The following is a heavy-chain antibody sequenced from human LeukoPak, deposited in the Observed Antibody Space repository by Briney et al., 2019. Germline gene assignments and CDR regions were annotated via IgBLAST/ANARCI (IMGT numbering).Heavy chain of an antibody. V-gene: IGHV3-33*01. CDR1: GFTFSSYG. J-gene: IGHJ4*02. Sequence: ESGRSLRLSCAASGFTFSSYGMHWVRQAPGKGLEWVALIWYDGSNKYYADSVKGRFTISRDNPKNTVYLQMNSLRAEDTAVYSCARELSPVVKYSFDSWGQGTQVTVSS. CDR3: ARELSPVVKYSFDS. CDR2: IWYDGSNK. D-gene: IGHD2-15*01.